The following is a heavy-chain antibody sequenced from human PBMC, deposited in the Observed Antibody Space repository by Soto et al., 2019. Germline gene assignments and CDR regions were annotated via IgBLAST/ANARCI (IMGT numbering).Heavy chain of an antibody. D-gene: IGHD6-13*01. V-gene: IGHV4-31*03. J-gene: IGHJ4*02. CDR3: AREAAAAPVVDY. CDR1: GGSISSGGYY. Sequence: QAQLQESGPGLVKPSQTLSLTCTVSGGSISSGGYYWSWIRQHPGKGLEWIGYIYYSGSTYYNPSLKSRVTISVDTSKNQFSLKLSSVTAADTAVYYCAREAAAAPVVDYWGQGTLVTVSS. CDR2: IYYSGST.